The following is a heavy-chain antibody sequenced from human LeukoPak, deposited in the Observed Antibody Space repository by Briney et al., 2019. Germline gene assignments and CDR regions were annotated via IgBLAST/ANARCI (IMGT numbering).Heavy chain of an antibody. Sequence: GSLRLSCAASGFTFSSYAMSWVRQAPGKGLEWIGEIRHSGSTNYSPSLKSRVTISIDKSKNQLSLKLSSVTAADTANYFCARAGIPWNPADCWGQGTLVIVSS. V-gene: IGHV4-4*01. J-gene: IGHJ4*02. CDR2: IRHSGST. D-gene: IGHD1-14*01. CDR1: GFTFSSYAM. CDR3: ARAGIPWNPADC.